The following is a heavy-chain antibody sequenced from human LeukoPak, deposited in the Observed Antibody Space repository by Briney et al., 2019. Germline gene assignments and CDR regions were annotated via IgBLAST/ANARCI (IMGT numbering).Heavy chain of an antibody. CDR1: GFTFQNYA. J-gene: IGHJ4*02. D-gene: IGHD3-10*01. CDR2: ISGDGGST. V-gene: IGHV3-43*02. CDR3: AKAWFGERSGGGFDY. Sequence: PGGSLRLSCAASGFTFQNYAMHWVRQAPGKGLEWVSLISGDGGSTYYADSVKGRFTISRDNSKNSLYLQMNSLRTEDTALYYCAKAWFGERSGGGFDYWGQGTLVTVSS.